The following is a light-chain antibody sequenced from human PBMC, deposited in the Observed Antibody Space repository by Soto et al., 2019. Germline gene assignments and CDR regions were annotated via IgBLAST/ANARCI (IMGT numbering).Light chain of an antibody. V-gene: IGLV1-44*01. CDR1: SSDIGINT. Sequence: QPVLTQPPSASGTPGQRVIISCSGSSSDIGINTVSWYQQLPGTAPKLLIYNDNQRPSGVPDRFSGSKSDASASLAISGLQSEDEGDYYCAAWDDSLNGRGVFGGGTKLTVL. CDR2: NDN. CDR3: AAWDDSLNGRGV. J-gene: IGLJ2*01.